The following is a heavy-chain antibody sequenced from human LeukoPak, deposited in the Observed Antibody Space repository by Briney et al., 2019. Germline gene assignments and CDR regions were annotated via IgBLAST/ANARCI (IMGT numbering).Heavy chain of an antibody. V-gene: IGHV4-59*01. CDR3: ARRTVVLDY. CDR1: GGSISNYY. CDR2: IYYSGST. J-gene: IGHJ4*02. Sequence: PSETLSLPCTVSGGSISNYYWSWIRQPPGNRLDWIGYIYYSGSTTYNPSLKSRVTLSVDTSENQFSLRLTSVTAADTAVYYCARRTVVLDYWGRGTLVTVSS. D-gene: IGHD4-17*01.